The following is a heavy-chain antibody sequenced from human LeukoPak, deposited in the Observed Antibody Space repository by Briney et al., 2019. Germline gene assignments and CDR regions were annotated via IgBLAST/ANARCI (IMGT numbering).Heavy chain of an antibody. CDR2: IKSKTDGGTT. CDR1: GFTFSKAW. V-gene: IGHV3-15*01. CDR3: TTAFYGDYDLAYMDV. Sequence: PGGSLRLSCAASGFTFSKAWMSWVRQAPGKGLEWVGRIKSKTDGGTTDYAAPVKGRFTISRDDSKNTLYLQMNSLKTEDTAVYYCTTAFYGDYDLAYMDVWGKGTTVTVSS. J-gene: IGHJ6*04. D-gene: IGHD4-17*01.